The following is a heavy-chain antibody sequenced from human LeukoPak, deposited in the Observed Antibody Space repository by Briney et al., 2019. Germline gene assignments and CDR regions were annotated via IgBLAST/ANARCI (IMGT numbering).Heavy chain of an antibody. Sequence: SGGSLRLSCTASGFNFGDYAMHWVRQAPGKGLEWVSLISGDGGSTYYVDSVKGRFTLSRDNSKNSLYLQMNSLRTEDTALYYCAKGLYELGSGCDYWGQGTLVTVSS. D-gene: IGHD6-19*01. CDR1: GFNFGDYA. J-gene: IGHJ4*02. CDR2: ISGDGGST. CDR3: AKGLYELGSGCDY. V-gene: IGHV3-43*02.